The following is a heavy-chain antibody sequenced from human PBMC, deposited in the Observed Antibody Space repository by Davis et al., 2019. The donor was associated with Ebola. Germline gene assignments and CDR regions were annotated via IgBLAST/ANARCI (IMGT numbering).Heavy chain of an antibody. Sequence: GESLKISCAASGFTFSGSAMHWVRQASGKGLEWVGRIRSKVNSYAAAYAASVKGRFTISRDDSKNTAYLQMNSLKTEDTAVYYCAKDAYCCGGGCYRPFDCWGQGTLVTVSS. J-gene: IGHJ4*02. D-gene: IGHD2-15*01. CDR2: IRSKVNSYAA. CDR3: AKDAYCCGGGCYRPFDC. CDR1: GFTFSGSA. V-gene: IGHV3-73*01.